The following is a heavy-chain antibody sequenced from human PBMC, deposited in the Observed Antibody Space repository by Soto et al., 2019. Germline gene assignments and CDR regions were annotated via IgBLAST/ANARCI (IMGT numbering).Heavy chain of an antibody. J-gene: IGHJ5*02. V-gene: IGHV1-2*02. D-gene: IGHD3-22*01. Sequence: ASVKVSCKASGYTFTGYYMHWVRQAPGRGLEWMGWINPNSGGTNYAQKFQGRVTMTRDTSISTAYMELSRLRSDDTAVYYCARGHYDSSGYYDNWFDPWGQGTLVTAPQ. CDR2: INPNSGGT. CDR3: ARGHYDSSGYYDNWFDP. CDR1: GYTFTGYY.